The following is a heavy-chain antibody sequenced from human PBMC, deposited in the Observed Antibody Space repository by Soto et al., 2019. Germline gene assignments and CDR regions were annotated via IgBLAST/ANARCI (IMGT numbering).Heavy chain of an antibody. CDR2: INHSGST. CDR1: GGSFSGYY. Sequence: QVQLQQWGAGLLKPSETLSLTCAVYGGSFSGYYWSWIRQPPGKGLEWIGEINHSGSTNYNPSLKSRVTISVDTSKNQFSLKLSSATAAVTAVYYCARTRVGRRDAFDIWGQGTMVTVSS. D-gene: IGHD3-10*01. CDR3: ARTRVGRRDAFDI. V-gene: IGHV4-34*01. J-gene: IGHJ3*02.